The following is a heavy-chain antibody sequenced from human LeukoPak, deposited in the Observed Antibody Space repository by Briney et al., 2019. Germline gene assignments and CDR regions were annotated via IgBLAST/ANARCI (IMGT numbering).Heavy chain of an antibody. Sequence: GGSLRLSCAASGFTFSSYAMHWVRQAPGKGLEWVAVISYDGSNKYYADSVKGRFTISRDNSKNTLYLQMNSLRAEDTAVYYCARAGGSSWYGPVGFDPWGQGTLVTVSS. V-gene: IGHV3-30-3*01. J-gene: IGHJ5*02. CDR2: ISYDGSNK. CDR3: ARAGGSSWYGPVGFDP. CDR1: GFTFSSYA. D-gene: IGHD6-13*01.